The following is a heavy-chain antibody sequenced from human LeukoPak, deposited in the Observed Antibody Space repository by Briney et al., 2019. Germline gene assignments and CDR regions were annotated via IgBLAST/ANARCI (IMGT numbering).Heavy chain of an antibody. J-gene: IGHJ3*02. CDR2: ISAYNGDT. CDR1: GYTFTNYG. D-gene: IGHD3-22*01. CDR3: ARDFTLIIAVQSPAFDI. Sequence: EASVKVSCKASGYTFTNYGISWVRQAPGQGLEWMGWISAYNGDTNYAQKVQGRVTMTTDTSTNTAYMELRSLRSDDTAMYYCARDFTLIIAVQSPAFDIWGQGTMVTVSS. V-gene: IGHV1-18*01.